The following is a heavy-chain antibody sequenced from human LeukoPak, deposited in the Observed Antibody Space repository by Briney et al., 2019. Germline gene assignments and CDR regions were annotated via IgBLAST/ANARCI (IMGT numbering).Heavy chain of an antibody. D-gene: IGHD1-26*01. J-gene: IGHJ4*02. CDR3: AKYGPQDSGSSHFDY. V-gene: IGHV3-23*01. CDR1: GRTFSSYA. Sequence: AGGSLRLSCAASGRTFSSYALSWVRQAPGKGLEWVSAISGSGAGTYYADSVKGRFTISRDNSKNTLFLQMNSLRAEDTAIYYCAKYGPQDSGSSHFDYWGQGALVTVSS. CDR2: ISGSGAGT.